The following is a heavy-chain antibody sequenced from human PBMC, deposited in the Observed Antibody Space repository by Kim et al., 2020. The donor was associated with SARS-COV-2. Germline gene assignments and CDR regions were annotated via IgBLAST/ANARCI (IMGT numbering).Heavy chain of an antibody. CDR2: P. V-gene: IGHV4-4*07. CDR3: ARVVNNWFDP. D-gene: IGHD2-2*01. J-gene: IGHJ5*02. Sequence: PNYTPSLKSRVTMSVDTSKNQFSLKLSSVTAADTAVYYCARVVNNWFDPWGQGTLVTVSS.